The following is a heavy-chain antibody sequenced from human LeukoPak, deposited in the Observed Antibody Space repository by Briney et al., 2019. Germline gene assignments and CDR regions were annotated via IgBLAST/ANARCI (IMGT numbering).Heavy chain of an antibody. CDR3: AKDRWLQGYFDY. CDR2: ISGSGGST. V-gene: IGHV3-23*01. Sequence: GGSLRLSCAASGFTFSSYGMSWVRQAPGKGLEWVSGISGSGGSTYYADSVKGRFTISRDNSKNTLYLQMNSLRTEDTAVYYCAKDRWLQGYFDYWGQGTLVTVSS. CDR1: GFTFSSYG. J-gene: IGHJ4*02. D-gene: IGHD5-24*01.